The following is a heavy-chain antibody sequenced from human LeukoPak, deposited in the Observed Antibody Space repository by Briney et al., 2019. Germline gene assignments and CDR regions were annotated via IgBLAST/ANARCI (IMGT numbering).Heavy chain of an antibody. D-gene: IGHD1-26*01. CDR2: TCYRSKWY. V-gene: IGHV6-1*01. CDR3: ARDRNFGGSYNTIDY. J-gene: IGHJ4*02. CDR1: GDSVSSNSAA. Sequence: QTLSLTCAISGDSVSSNSAAWSWIRQSPSRGLEWLGRTCYRSKWYNAVSVKSRITITPDTSKNQVSLQLNSVTPEDTAVYYCARDRNFGGSYNTIDYWGQGTLVTVSS.